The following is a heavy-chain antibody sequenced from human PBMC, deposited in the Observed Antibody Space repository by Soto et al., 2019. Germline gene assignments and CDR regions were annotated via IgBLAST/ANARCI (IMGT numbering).Heavy chain of an antibody. D-gene: IGHD3-10*02. CDR2: ISYDGSNK. Sequence: QVQLVESGGGVVQPGRSLRLSCAASGFTFTNYAMHWVRQAPGRGLEWVAVISYDGSNKYYADSVKGRFTISRDNSKNTLYLQMNSLRAEDTAVYYCARDGMFGELPPAPTDYWGQGTLVTVSS. J-gene: IGHJ4*02. CDR3: ARDGMFGELPPAPTDY. V-gene: IGHV3-30-3*01. CDR1: GFTFTNYA.